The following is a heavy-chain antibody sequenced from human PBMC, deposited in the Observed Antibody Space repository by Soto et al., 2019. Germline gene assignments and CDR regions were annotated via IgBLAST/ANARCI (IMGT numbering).Heavy chain of an antibody. V-gene: IGHV1-2*04. CDR3: ARVGYLPREENYYGLDV. D-gene: IGHD1-1*01. CDR2: INPNSGGT. J-gene: IGHJ6*02. CDR1: GYTFTGYY. Sequence: ASVKVSCKASGYTFTGYYMHWARQAPGQGLEWMGWINPNSGGTNYAQKFQGWVTMTRDTSISTAYMELSRLRSDDTAVYYCARVGYLPREENYYGLDVWGQGTTVTVSS.